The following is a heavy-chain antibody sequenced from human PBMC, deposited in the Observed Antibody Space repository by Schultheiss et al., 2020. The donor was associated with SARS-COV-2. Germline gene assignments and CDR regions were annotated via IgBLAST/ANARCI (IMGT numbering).Heavy chain of an antibody. D-gene: IGHD2-15*01. CDR3: ARQGLGYCSGGSCYGGENWFDP. Sequence: SETLSLTCTVSGGSISSYYWSWIRQPPGKGLEWIGYIYYSGSTNYNPSLKSRVTISVDTSKNQFSLKLSSVTAADTAVYYCARQGLGYCSGGSCYGGENWFDPWGQGTLVTVSS. J-gene: IGHJ5*02. V-gene: IGHV4-59*08. CDR2: IYYSGST. CDR1: GGSISSYY.